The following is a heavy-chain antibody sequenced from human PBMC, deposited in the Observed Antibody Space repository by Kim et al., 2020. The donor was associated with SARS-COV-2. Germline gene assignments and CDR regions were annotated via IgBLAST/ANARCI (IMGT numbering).Heavy chain of an antibody. CDR2: ISSSGSTI. V-gene: IGHV3-48*03. D-gene: IGHD5-18*01. CDR3: ARDLEFGDTAMVIAYYYYYGMDV. J-gene: IGHJ6*02. Sequence: GGSLRLSCAASGFTFSSYEMNWVRQAPGKGLEWVSYISSSGSTIYYADSVKGRFTISRDNAKNSLYLQMNSLRAEDTAVYYCARDLEFGDTAMVIAYYYYYGMDVWGQGTTVTVSS. CDR1: GFTFSSYE.